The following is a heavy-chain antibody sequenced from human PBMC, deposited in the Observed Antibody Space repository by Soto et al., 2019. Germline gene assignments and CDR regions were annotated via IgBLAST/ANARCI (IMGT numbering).Heavy chain of an antibody. CDR1: GGSLSGYY. V-gene: IGHV4-34*02. CDR2: ISQGGSS. Sequence: QVQLQQWGAGLLKPSETLSLTCAVYGGSLSGYYWSWVRQPPGEGLEWLGHISQGGSSKSSPSLTSRVTISVGTSRIQCSLKLSSVAAADTAVYYCARLTATVTLVDYCYYGMDVWGQGTTVTVSS. D-gene: IGHD6-13*01. J-gene: IGHJ6*02. CDR3: ARLTATVTLVDYCYYGMDV.